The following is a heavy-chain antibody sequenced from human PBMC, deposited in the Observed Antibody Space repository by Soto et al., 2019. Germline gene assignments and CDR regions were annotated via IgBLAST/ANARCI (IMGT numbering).Heavy chain of an antibody. CDR2: IYYSGST. CDR3: ARGRGIVVRPHY. D-gene: IGHD1-26*01. Sequence: SETLSLTCTVSGGSISSGGYYWSWIRQHPGKGLEWIGYIYYSGSTYYNPSLKSRVTISVDTSKNQFSLKLSSVTAADTAVYYCARGRGIVVRPHYWGQGTLVTVSS. V-gene: IGHV4-31*03. CDR1: GGSISSGGYY. J-gene: IGHJ4*02.